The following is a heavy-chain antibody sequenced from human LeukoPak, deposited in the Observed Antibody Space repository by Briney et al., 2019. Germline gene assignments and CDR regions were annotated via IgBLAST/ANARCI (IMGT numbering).Heavy chain of an antibody. J-gene: IGHJ4*02. CDR2: ISSSSSYI. V-gene: IGHV3-21*01. Sequence: GGSLRLSCAASGFTFSSYSMTWVRQAPGKGLEWVSSISSSSSYIYYADSVKGRFTISRDNAKNSLYLQMNSLRAEDTAVYYCARVPDEVLMVYAIQYNDYGDYYFDYWGQGTLVTVSS. D-gene: IGHD2-8*01. CDR1: GFTFSSYS. CDR3: ARVPDEVLMVYAIQYNDYGDYYFDY.